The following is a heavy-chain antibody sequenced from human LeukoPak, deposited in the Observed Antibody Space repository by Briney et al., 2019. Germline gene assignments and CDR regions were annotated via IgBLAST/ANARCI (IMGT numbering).Heavy chain of an antibody. J-gene: IGHJ5*02. CDR1: GFTFSSYS. D-gene: IGHD6-19*01. V-gene: IGHV3-21*01. CDR2: ISSSSSYI. CDR3: ARVAVAGSGPFNPADWFDP. Sequence: GGSLRLSCAASGFTFSSYSMNWVRQAPGKGLEWVSSISSSSSYIYYADSVKGRFTISRDNAKNSLYLQMNSLRAEDTAVYYCARVAVAGSGPFNPADWFDPWGQGTLVTVSS.